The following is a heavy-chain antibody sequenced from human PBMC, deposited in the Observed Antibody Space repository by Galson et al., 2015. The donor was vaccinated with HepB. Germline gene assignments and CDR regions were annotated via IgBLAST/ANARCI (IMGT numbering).Heavy chain of an antibody. CDR3: ARGGVVVVVNATQNNWFDP. D-gene: IGHD2-15*01. J-gene: IGHJ5*02. CDR2: ISPYNRDT. CDR1: GYTFSSYS. V-gene: IGHV1-18*01. Sequence: SVKVSCKASGYTFSSYSITWVRQAPGQGLEWVGWISPYNRDTNYARKLQGRVTLTTDTSTNTAYMELRGLGSDDTAVYYCARGGVVVVVNATQNNWFDPWGQGTPVTVSS.